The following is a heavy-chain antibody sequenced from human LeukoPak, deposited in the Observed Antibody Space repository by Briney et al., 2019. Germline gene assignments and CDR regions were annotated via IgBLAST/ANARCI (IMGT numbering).Heavy chain of an antibody. CDR3: ARGEQLANFDY. V-gene: IGHV4-34*01. Sequence: SETLSLTCAVYGGSFSGYYWSWIRQPPGKGLEWSGEINNSGSTNYNPSLKSRVTISVDTSKNQFSLKLSSVTAADTAVYYCARGEQLANFDYWGQGTLVTVSS. CDR2: INNSGST. J-gene: IGHJ4*02. CDR1: GGSFSGYY. D-gene: IGHD6-6*01.